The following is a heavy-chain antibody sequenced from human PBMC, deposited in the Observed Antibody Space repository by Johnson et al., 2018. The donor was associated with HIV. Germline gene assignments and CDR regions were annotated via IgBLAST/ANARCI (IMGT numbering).Heavy chain of an antibody. V-gene: IGHV3-23*04. CDR3: ARDRLGYSSSWGGVDAFDI. CDR2: ISGSGGST. CDR1: GFTFSSYA. D-gene: IGHD6-13*01. J-gene: IGHJ3*02. Sequence: VLLVESGGGLVQPGGSLRLSCAASGFTFSSYAMSWVRQAPGKGLEWVSAISGSGGSTYYADSVKGRFTISRDNSKNTLYLQMNSLRAEDTAVYYCARDRLGYSSSWGGVDAFDIWGQGTMVTVSS.